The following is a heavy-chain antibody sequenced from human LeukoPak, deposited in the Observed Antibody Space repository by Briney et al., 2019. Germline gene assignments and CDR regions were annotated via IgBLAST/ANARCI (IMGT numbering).Heavy chain of an antibody. D-gene: IGHD3-16*01. V-gene: IGHV3-48*04. CDR2: VSAGSTGI. Sequence: GGSLTLSCAVSGFNFGIYSMDWVRQAPGKGLEWVAYVSAGSTGIFYAASVKGRFSISRDNAQKSLYLQMNSLRAEDTAIYYCVREKGGFGFVLWGRGTLVTVSS. CDR3: VREKGGFGFVL. CDR1: GFNFGIYS. J-gene: IGHJ4*02.